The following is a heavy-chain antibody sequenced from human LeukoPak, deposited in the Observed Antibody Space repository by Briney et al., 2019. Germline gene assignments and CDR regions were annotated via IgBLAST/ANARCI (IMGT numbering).Heavy chain of an antibody. D-gene: IGHD6-13*01. CDR2: INGDGRTT. Sequence: GGSLRLSCSASGFIFSTYTMYWVRQAPGKGLEYVSVINGDGRTTYYADSVKGRFTISRDNSKNTLYLQMNSLRAEDTAVYYCAKRSGYSSSWDYYYYGMDVWDQGTTVTVSS. CDR1: GFIFSTYT. V-gene: IGHV3-64*04. J-gene: IGHJ6*02. CDR3: AKRSGYSSSWDYYYYGMDV.